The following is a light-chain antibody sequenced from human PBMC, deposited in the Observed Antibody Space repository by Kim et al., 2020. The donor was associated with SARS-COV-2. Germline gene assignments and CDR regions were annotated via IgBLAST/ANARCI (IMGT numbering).Light chain of an antibody. V-gene: IGKV1-39*01. CDR3: QQSHNIPRT. CDR1: QSLSTF. J-gene: IGKJ2*02. Sequence: DIQMTQSPSSLSASVGGRDPITCLASQSLSTFLNWYQQTPGKAPRLLIYDASSLQTGVASRFSGSGSGTDFTLTISRLRRVEFATYYCQQSHNIPRTFGRGTKVEL. CDR2: DAS.